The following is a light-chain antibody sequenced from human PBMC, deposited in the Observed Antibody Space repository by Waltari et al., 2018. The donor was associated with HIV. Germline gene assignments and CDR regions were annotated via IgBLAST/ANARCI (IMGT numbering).Light chain of an antibody. CDR2: STN. CDR1: SGSVSTRYY. V-gene: IGLV8-61*01. J-gene: IGLJ3*02. Sequence: HTVVTQEPSYSVCPGGTVTLTCGMRSGSVSTRYYPSWYQQTPGQAPRTLIYSTNTRSSGVPDRVAGSILGNKAALTITGAQADDESDYYCVLYMGSGISVFGGGTKLTVL. CDR3: VLYMGSGISV.